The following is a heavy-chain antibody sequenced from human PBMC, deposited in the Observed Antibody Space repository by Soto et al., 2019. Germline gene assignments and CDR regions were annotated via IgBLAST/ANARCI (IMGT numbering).Heavy chain of an antibody. J-gene: IGHJ6*02. CDR1: GFTFSSYW. CDR2: INSDGSST. V-gene: IGHV3-74*01. Sequence: GGSLRLSCAASGFTFSSYWMHWVRQAPGKGLVWVSRINSDGSSTSYADSVKGRFTISRDNAKNTLYLQMNSLRAEDTAVYYCARDRSVLLWFGSYGMDVWGQGTTVTVSS. CDR3: ARDRSVLLWFGSYGMDV. D-gene: IGHD3-10*01.